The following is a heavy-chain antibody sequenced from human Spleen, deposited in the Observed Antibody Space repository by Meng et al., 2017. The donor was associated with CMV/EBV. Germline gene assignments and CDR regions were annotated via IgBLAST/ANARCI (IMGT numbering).Heavy chain of an antibody. J-gene: IGHJ5*02. D-gene: IGHD5-12*01. CDR1: GGSISSYY. CDR3: ARGGPEWLPVDP. V-gene: IGHV4-59*01. Sequence: SETLSLTCTVSGGSISSYYWSWIRQPPGKGLESIGCIYYSGSINHNPSLKSRVTLSTDTSKNQFYLKLSSVTAADTAVYYCARGGPEWLPVDPWGQGTLVTVS. CDR2: IYYSGSI.